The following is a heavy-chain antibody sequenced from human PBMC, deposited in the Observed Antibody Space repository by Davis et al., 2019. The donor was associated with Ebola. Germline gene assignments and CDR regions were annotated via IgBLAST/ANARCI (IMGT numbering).Heavy chain of an antibody. CDR3: ARELAYCGGDCYLDAFDI. D-gene: IGHD2-21*02. CDR2: IRSDGSDK. V-gene: IGHV3-30*02. J-gene: IGHJ3*02. CDR1: GFTFSSHG. Sequence: GGSLRLSCAASGFTFSSHGMHWVRQAPGKGLEWVAFIRSDGSDKYYADSVKGRFTISRDNAKNTLYLQMNSLRAEDTAVYYCARELAYCGGDCYLDAFDIWGQGTMVTVSS.